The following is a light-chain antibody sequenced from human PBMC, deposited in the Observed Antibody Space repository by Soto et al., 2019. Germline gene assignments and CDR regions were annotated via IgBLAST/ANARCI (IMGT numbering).Light chain of an antibody. CDR1: SSDVGADKY. CDR2: EVS. V-gene: IGLV2-8*01. J-gene: IGLJ3*02. CDR3: TSYVGSNIWV. Sequence: QSALTQPPSASGSPGQSVTISCTGTSSDVGADKYVSWYQQYPGKAPKLMIYEVSKRPSGVPDRFSCSKSGNTASLTVSGLQAEDEADYYCTSYVGSNIWVFGGGTKLTVL.